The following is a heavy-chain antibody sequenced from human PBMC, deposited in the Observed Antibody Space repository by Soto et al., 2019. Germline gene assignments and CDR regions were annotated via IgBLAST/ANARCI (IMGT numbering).Heavy chain of an antibody. CDR3: ARDAPGVAPY. Sequence: QVQLQESGPGLVRPSQTLSLTCTVSGGSINSGDSYWNWIRQHPEKGLEWIGYINYRGSTFYNPYLKSRIIISVDTSKNQFSLGLSSVTAADTAVYYCARDAPGVAPYWGQGTLVTVSS. V-gene: IGHV4-31*03. CDR1: GGSINSGDSY. D-gene: IGHD2-15*01. J-gene: IGHJ4*02. CDR2: INYRGST.